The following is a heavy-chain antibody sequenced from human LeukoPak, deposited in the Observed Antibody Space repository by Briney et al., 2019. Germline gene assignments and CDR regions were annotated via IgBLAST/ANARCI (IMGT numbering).Heavy chain of an antibody. CDR1: GGSISSGGYY. CDR2: IYYSGST. J-gene: IGHJ4*02. CDR3: ARATSGYSSGWSFDY. D-gene: IGHD6-19*01. Sequence: PSETLSLTCTVSGGSISSGGYYWSWIRQHPGKGLEWIGYIYYSGSTYYNPSLKSRVTISVDTSKNQFSLKLSSVTAADTAVYYCARATSGYSSGWSFDYWGQGTLVTVSS. V-gene: IGHV4-31*03.